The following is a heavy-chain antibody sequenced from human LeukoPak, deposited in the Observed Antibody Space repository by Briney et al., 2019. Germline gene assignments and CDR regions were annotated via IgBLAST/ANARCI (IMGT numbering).Heavy chain of an antibody. Sequence: GGSLRLSCAASGLTVSSNYMSWVRQAPGKGLEWVSVIYSGGSSYNAESVKGRFTISRDNSKNTLYLQMNSLRAEDTAVYCCARDMHSSGYLDAFDIWGRGTMVTVSS. CDR1: GLTVSSNY. CDR3: ARDMHSSGYLDAFDI. CDR2: IYSGGSS. J-gene: IGHJ3*02. D-gene: IGHD3-22*01. V-gene: IGHV3-53*01.